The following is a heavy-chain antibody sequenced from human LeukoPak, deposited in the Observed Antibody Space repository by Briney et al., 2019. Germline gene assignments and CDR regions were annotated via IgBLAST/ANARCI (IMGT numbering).Heavy chain of an antibody. V-gene: IGHV4-39*07. Sequence: SETLSLTCTVSGGSISSSSYYWGWIRQPPGKGLEWIGSIYYSGSTYYNPSHKSRVTISVDTSKNQFSLKLSSVTAADTAVYYCASTVLRFSQWPINDAFDIWGQGTMVTVSS. CDR1: GGSISSSSYY. CDR3: ASTVLRFSQWPINDAFDI. J-gene: IGHJ3*02. D-gene: IGHD3-3*01. CDR2: IYYSGST.